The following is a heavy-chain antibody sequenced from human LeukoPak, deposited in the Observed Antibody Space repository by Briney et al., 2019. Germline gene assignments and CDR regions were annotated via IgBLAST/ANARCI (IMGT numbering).Heavy chain of an antibody. CDR3: YGANAEH. Sequence: GGSLRLPCAASGFTFSSYWMHWVRQAPGKGLVWVSGTNTDGSSTMYADSVKGRFTIARDNAKNTLYLQMNSLRAEDTAVYYCYGANAEHWGQGTLVTVSS. V-gene: IGHV3-74*03. CDR1: GFTFSSYW. D-gene: IGHD4-23*01. CDR2: TNTDGSST. J-gene: IGHJ1*01.